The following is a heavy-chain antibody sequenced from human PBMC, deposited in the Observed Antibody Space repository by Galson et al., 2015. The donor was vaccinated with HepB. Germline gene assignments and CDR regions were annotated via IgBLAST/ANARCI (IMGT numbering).Heavy chain of an antibody. V-gene: IGHV3-21*01. J-gene: IGHJ6*02. Sequence: SLRLSCAVSGFTFRIYDMNWVRQAPGKGLEWVASISAGGSYIYYTDSVKGRFTISRDNTENSVSLQMISLSAEDTAVYYCARGISSTGITEYGLDVWGQGTTVSVSS. CDR3: ARGISSTGITEYGLDV. CDR2: ISAGGSYI. CDR1: GFTFRIYD. D-gene: IGHD6-13*01.